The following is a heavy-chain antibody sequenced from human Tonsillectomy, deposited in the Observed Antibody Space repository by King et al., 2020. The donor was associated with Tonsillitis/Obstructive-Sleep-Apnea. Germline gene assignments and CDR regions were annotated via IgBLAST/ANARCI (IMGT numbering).Heavy chain of an antibody. V-gene: IGHV1-46*01. CDR2: INPGSGVT. CDR1: GYTFIRYY. CDR3: ARDTPTDRVIDL. D-gene: IGHD3-10*01. Sequence: QLVQSGAEVKKPGASVKVSCEASGYTFIRYYMHWVRQAPGQGLEWMGIINPGSGVTTYAQKFQGRITVTRDTSTSTVYMELLGLRSEDTAVYYCARDTPTDRVIDLWGQGTLVTVSS. J-gene: IGHJ5*02.